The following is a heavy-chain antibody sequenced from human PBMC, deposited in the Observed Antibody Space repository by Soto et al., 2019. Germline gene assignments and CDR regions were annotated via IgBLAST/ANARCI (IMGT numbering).Heavy chain of an antibody. CDR3: AHRPSGCYSGNWFDP. J-gene: IGHJ5*02. CDR1: GFSLSTSGVG. V-gene: IGHV2-5*01. D-gene: IGHD6-19*01. Sequence: SGPTLVNPTQTLTLTCTFSGFSLSTSGVGVGWIRQPPGKALEWLALIYWNDDKRYSPSLKSRLTITKGTSKNQVVLTMTNMDPVDTATYYCAHRPSGCYSGNWFDPWGQGTLVTVS. CDR2: IYWNDDK.